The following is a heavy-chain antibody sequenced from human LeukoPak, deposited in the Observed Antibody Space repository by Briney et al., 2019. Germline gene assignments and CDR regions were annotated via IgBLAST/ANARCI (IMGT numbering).Heavy chain of an antibody. Sequence: GGSARLSCAASGFTFSSYEMNWLRQAPGKGLEWVSYISSSGSTIYYADSVKGRFTISRDNAKNSLYLDMNSLRAEDTAVYYCARGHTAVTRHFDFWGQGTLVTVSS. CDR3: ARGHTAVTRHFDF. J-gene: IGHJ4*02. D-gene: IGHD4-17*01. CDR2: ISSSGSTI. V-gene: IGHV3-48*03. CDR1: GFTFSSYE.